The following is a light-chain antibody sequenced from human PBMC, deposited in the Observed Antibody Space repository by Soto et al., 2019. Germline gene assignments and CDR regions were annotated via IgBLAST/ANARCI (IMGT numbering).Light chain of an antibody. CDR2: DAS. V-gene: IGKV3-11*01. CDR1: QSVSSY. J-gene: IGKJ1*01. CDR3: QQRSNSYPWT. Sequence: EIVLTQSPSTLSSSPGDRATLSCRASQSVSSYLACYQHKPGQAPRLLIYDASNRATGIPARFSGSGCGTDFTLTISSRQPPDFLVNYCQQRSNSYPWTFGQGTQLDIK.